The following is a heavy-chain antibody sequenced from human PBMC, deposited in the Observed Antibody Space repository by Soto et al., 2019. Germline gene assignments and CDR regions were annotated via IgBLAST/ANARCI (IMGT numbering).Heavy chain of an antibody. CDR2: IYYSGTT. V-gene: IGHV4-31*03. J-gene: IGHJ4*02. CDR3: ARRALPQCINGVCYKDGFWDY. Sequence: SDTLSLTCTVSGGSVSSGGYYWSWIRQHPGTGLEWIGYIYYSGTTYFNPSLRSRASISLDTSRNEFSLKLTSVTTADTAVYYCARRALPQCINGVCYKDGFWDYWGQGALVTVSS. CDR1: GGSVSSGGYY. D-gene: IGHD2-8*01.